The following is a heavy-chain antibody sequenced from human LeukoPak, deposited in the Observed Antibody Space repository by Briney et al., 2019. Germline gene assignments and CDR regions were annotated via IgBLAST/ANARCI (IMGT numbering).Heavy chain of an antibody. CDR1: GFTFSSYA. V-gene: IGHV3-23*01. J-gene: IGHJ4*02. Sequence: PGGSLRLSCTVSGFTFSSYAMSWVRQAPGKGLEWVSAISGSGGSTYYADSVKGRFTISRDNSTNTLYLQMNSLRAEDTAVYYCAKGIRDYYDSSDSPADYWGQGTLVTVSS. CDR3: AKGIRDYYDSSDSPADY. D-gene: IGHD3-22*01. CDR2: ISGSGGST.